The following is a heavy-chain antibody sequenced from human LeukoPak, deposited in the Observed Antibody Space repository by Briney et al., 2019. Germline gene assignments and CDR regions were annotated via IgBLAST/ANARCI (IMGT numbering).Heavy chain of an antibody. D-gene: IGHD5-24*01. J-gene: IGHJ4*02. CDR1: GYTFTDYY. V-gene: IGHV1-2*02. CDR2: LNPNSGDT. Sequence: ASVKVSFKASGYTFTDYYMHWVRQAPGQGLEWMGWLNPNSGDTNYAQKFQGRVSMTRDTSISTAYMDLSDLRSDDTAVYYCARGRNIEMTTTSGGSDYWGQGTLVTVSS. CDR3: ARGRNIEMTTTSGGSDY.